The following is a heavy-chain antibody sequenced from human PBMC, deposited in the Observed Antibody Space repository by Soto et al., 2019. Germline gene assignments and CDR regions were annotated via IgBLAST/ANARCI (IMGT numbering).Heavy chain of an antibody. J-gene: IGHJ5*02. CDR1: GGSFINHY. CDR3: ARGDILIGSRNWFDP. Sequence: QVQLQQWGAGLLKPSETLSLTCAVYGGSFINHYWSWIRQPPGKGLEWIGEINHIGITNYNPSLKSRVTLSVATFKKQFSLKLSFVAAADTAVYYCARGDILIGSRNWFDPWGQGTLVTVSS. CDR2: INHIGIT. V-gene: IGHV4-34*01. D-gene: IGHD3-9*01.